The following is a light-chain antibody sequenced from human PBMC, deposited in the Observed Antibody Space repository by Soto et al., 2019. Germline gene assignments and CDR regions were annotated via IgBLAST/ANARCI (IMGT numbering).Light chain of an antibody. J-gene: IGKJ1*01. Sequence: DIQMTQSPSSLSASVGDRVTITCRASQSISSYLNWYQQKPGKAPKLLIYAASSLQSGVPSRFSGSGSGTEFRLTISSLQPDDFATYYCQQYKAFGQGTKVDIK. CDR3: QQYKA. CDR1: QSISSY. CDR2: AAS. V-gene: IGKV1-39*01.